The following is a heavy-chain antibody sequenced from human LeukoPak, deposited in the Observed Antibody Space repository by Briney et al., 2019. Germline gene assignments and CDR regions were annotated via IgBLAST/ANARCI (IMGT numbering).Heavy chain of an antibody. CDR2: ISSSSSHT. CDR1: GFTFSDSY. CDR3: ARGGGYYFDY. J-gene: IGHJ4*02. Sequence: GGSLRLSCAASGFTFSDSYMNWIRQAPGKGLEWLSYISSSSSHTNYADSVKGRFTISRDNAKNSLYLQMNSLRAEDTAVYYCARGGGYYFDYWGQGTLVTVSS. D-gene: IGHD4-23*01. V-gene: IGHV3-11*06.